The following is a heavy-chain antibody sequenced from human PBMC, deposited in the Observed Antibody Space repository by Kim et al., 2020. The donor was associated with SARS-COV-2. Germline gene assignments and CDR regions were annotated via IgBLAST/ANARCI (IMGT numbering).Heavy chain of an antibody. CDR1: GGSFSGYY. V-gene: IGHV4-34*01. CDR2: INHSGST. CDR3: AIGRLGSGFTVDY. Sequence: SETLSLTCAVYGGSFSGYYWSWIRQPPGKGLEWIGEINHSGSTNYNPSLKSRVTISVDTSKNQFSLKLSSVTAADTAVYYCAIGRLGSGFTVDYWGQGTLVTVSS. D-gene: IGHD6-19*01. J-gene: IGHJ4*02.